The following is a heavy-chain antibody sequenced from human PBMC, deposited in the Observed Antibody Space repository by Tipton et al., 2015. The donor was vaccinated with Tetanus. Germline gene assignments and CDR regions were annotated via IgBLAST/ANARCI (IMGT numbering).Heavy chain of an antibody. J-gene: IGHJ3*02. CDR1: GYTFTSYG. D-gene: IGHD1-26*01. CDR3: AQKVGATIDDAFDI. Sequence: QLVQSGAEVKKPGASVKVSCKASGYTFTSYGISWVRQAPGQGLEWMGWISAYNGNTNYAQKLQGRVPTTTDTSTSTAYMELRSLRSDDPAVYYCAQKVGATIDDAFDIWGQGTMVTVSS. V-gene: IGHV1-18*04. CDR2: ISAYNGNT.